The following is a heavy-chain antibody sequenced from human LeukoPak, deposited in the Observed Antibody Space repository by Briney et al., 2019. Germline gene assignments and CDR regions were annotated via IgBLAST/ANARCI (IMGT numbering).Heavy chain of an antibody. CDR3: ATTPPGGDYDYYYFDY. Sequence: SVKVSCKASGGTFSSYAISWVRQASGQGLEWMGGIIPIFGTANYAQKFQGRVTITADKSTSTAYMELSSLRSEDTAVYYCATTPPGGDYDYYYFDYWGQGTLVTVSS. D-gene: IGHD4-17*01. CDR2: IIPIFGTA. V-gene: IGHV1-69*06. CDR1: GGTFSSYA. J-gene: IGHJ4*02.